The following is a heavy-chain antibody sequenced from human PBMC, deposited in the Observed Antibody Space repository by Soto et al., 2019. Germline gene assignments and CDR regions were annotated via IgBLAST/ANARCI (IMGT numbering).Heavy chain of an antibody. CDR2: ISAYNGNT. D-gene: IGHD1-7*01. CDR3: ARDLPGITGTTSWDY. CDR1: GYTFTSYG. J-gene: IGHJ4*02. V-gene: IGHV1-18*04. Sequence: QVQLVQSGAEVKKPGASVKVSCKASGYTFTSYGISWVRQAPGQGLEWMGWISAYNGNTNYAQKLQGRVTMTTDTSTSTDYMELRSLRSDDTAVYYCARDLPGITGTTSWDYWGQGTLVTVSS.